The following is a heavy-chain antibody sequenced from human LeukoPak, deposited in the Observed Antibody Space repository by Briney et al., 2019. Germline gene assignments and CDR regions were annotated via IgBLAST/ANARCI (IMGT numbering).Heavy chain of an antibody. D-gene: IGHD4-17*01. CDR3: ARGTVTLDY. V-gene: IGHV4-59*01. CDR1: DGSINSYY. CDR2: IYYSGNT. Sequence: SETLSLTCSVSDGSINSYYWNWIRQPPGKGLEWIGCIYYSGNTNYNPSLKSRITIAIDTSKNQFSLKLSSVTAADTAVYYCARGTVTLDYWGQGTLVTVSS. J-gene: IGHJ4*02.